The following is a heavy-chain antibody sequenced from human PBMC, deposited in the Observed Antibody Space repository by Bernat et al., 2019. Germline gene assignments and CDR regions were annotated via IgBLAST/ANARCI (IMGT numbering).Heavy chain of an antibody. CDR2: ISSNGGST. Sequence: EVQLVESGGGLVHPGGSLRLSCAASGFTFSSYAMHWVRQAPGKGLEYVSAISSNGGSTYYANSVKGRFTISRDNSKNTLYLQMGSLRAEDMAVYYCARGNYDSSGYYRDYWGQGTLVTVSS. CDR1: GFTFSSYA. CDR3: ARGNYDSSGYYRDY. J-gene: IGHJ4*02. V-gene: IGHV3-64*01. D-gene: IGHD3-22*01.